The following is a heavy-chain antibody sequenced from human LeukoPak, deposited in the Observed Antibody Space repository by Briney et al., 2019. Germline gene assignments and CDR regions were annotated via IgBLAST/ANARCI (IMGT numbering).Heavy chain of an antibody. D-gene: IGHD2-2*01. CDR2: ISGSGGST. CDR3: AKAVVPAAIGYYYGMDV. CDR1: GFTFSSYA. J-gene: IGHJ6*02. V-gene: IGHV3-23*01. Sequence: GGSLRLSCAASGFTFSSYAMSWVRQAPGKGLEWVSAISGSGGSTYYADSVKGWFTISRDNSKNTLYLQMNSLRAEDTAVYYCAKAVVPAAIGYYYGMDVWGQGTTVTVSS.